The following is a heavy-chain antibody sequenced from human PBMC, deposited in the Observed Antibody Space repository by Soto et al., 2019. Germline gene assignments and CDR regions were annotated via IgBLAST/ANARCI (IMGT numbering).Heavy chain of an antibody. CDR3: ARVGSSWPYYYYYYMDV. Sequence: SETLSLTCAVYGGSFSSYYWSWIRQPPGRGLEWIGEINHRGSTNYNPSLKSRVTISVDTSKNQFSLKLPSVTAADTAVYYCARVGSSWPYYYYYYMDVWGKGTTVTVSS. CDR1: GGSFSSYY. J-gene: IGHJ6*03. CDR2: INHRGST. D-gene: IGHD6-13*01. V-gene: IGHV4-34*01.